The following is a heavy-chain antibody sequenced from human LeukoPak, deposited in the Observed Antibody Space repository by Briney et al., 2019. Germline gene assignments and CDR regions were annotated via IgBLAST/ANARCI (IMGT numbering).Heavy chain of an antibody. D-gene: IGHD3-22*01. J-gene: IGHJ4*02. CDR3: ARASYYARDYFDY. V-gene: IGHV3-53*01. Sequence: GGSLRLSCAASGFTVSSNYMSWVRQAPGKGLEWVSVIYSGGSTYYADSVKGRFTISRDNSKNTLYLQMNSLRAEDTAVYYCARASYYARDYFDYWGQGTLATVSS. CDR2: IYSGGST. CDR1: GFTVSSNY.